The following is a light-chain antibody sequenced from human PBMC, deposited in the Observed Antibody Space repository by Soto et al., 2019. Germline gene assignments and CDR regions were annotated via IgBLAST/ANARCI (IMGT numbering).Light chain of an antibody. J-gene: IGKJ4*01. CDR3: QQYGSSPHT. CDR1: QSVTSY. CDR2: GAS. Sequence: EIVLTQSPGTLSLSPGEKATLSCRASQSVTSYLAWYQQKPGQAPRLLIFGASGRATGIPDRFSGSGSGTDFTLTISRLESEDFAVYHCQQYGSSPHTLGAGNKVDI. V-gene: IGKV3-20*01.